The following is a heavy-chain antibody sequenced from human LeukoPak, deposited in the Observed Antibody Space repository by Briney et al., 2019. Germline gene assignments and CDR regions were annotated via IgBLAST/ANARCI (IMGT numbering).Heavy chain of an antibody. CDR3: TTEAYSGSFPGY. CDR1: GFTFSNAW. CDR2: IKSKTDGGTT. D-gene: IGHD1-26*01. Sequence: GGSLRLSCAASGFTFSNAWMSWVRQAPGKGLEWVGRIKSKTDGGTTDYAAPVKGRFTTSRDDSKNTLYLQMNSLKTEDTAVYYCTTEAYSGSFPGYWGQGTLVTVSS. J-gene: IGHJ4*02. V-gene: IGHV3-15*01.